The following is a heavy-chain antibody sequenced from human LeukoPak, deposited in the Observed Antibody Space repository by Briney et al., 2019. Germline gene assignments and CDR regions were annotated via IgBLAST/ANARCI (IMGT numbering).Heavy chain of an antibody. D-gene: IGHD5-24*01. V-gene: IGHV1-69*05. CDR3: ARASEMATTFDY. CDR2: IIPIFGTA. J-gene: IGHJ4*02. Sequence: ASVKVSCKASGGTFTSYAISWVRQAPGQGLEWMGGIIPIFGTANYAQKFQGRVTITMDESTSTAYMELSSLRSEDTAVYYCARASEMATTFDYWGQGTLVTVSS. CDR1: GGTFTSYA.